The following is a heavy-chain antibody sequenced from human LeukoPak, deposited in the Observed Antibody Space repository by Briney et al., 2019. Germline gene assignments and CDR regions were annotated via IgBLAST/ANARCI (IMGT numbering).Heavy chain of an antibody. CDR3: ARQRWLKYYFDY. J-gene: IGHJ4*02. CDR2: IYYSGST. Sequence: SETLSLTCTVSGGSISSSSYYWGWIRQPPGKGLEWIGSIYYSGSTHYNPSLKSRVTISVDTSKNQFSLKLSSVTAADTAVYYCARQRWLKYYFDYWGQGTLVTVSS. V-gene: IGHV4-39*01. CDR1: GGSISSSSYY. D-gene: IGHD4-23*01.